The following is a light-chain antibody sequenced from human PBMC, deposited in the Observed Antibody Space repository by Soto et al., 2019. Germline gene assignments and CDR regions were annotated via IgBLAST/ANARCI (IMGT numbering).Light chain of an antibody. J-gene: IGKJ4*01. CDR2: GAS. V-gene: IGKV3-15*01. CDR1: QSVNSN. CDR3: QQYNNCPLT. Sequence: EIAMTQSPATLSVSPGERATLSCRASQSVNSNLAWYQQKPGQAPRLLIYGASTRATGIPARFSGSGSGTEFTVTISSLQSEDFAVYYCQQYNNCPLTCGGGTKVEIK.